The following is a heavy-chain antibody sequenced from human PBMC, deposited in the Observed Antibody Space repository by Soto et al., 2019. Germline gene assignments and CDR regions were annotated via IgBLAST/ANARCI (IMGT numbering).Heavy chain of an antibody. CDR2: IIPIFGTA. D-gene: IGHD2-15*01. Sequence: QVQLVQSGAEVKKPGSSVKVSCKASGGTFSSYAISWVRQAPGQGLEWMGGIIPIFGTANYAQKFQGRVTITADESTSTAYMELSSLRSEDTAVYYCARDYGPGASGCSGGSCSYRHDAFDIWGQGTMVTVSS. V-gene: IGHV1-69*01. CDR1: GGTFSSYA. J-gene: IGHJ3*02. CDR3: ARDYGPGASGCSGGSCSYRHDAFDI.